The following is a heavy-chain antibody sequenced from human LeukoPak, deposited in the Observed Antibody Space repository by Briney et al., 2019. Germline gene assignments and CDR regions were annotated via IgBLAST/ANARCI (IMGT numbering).Heavy chain of an antibody. CDR2: INYSGST. D-gene: IGHD2-15*01. J-gene: IGHJ4*02. V-gene: IGHV4-59*01. CDR3: AGQYCSGGSCQLDY. Sequence: SETLSLTCTVSGGSISSYYWSWIRQPPGKGLEWIGYINYSGSTNYNPSLKSRVTISVDTSKNQFSLKLSSVTAADTAVYYCAGQYCSGGSCQLDYWGQGTLVTVSS. CDR1: GGSISSYY.